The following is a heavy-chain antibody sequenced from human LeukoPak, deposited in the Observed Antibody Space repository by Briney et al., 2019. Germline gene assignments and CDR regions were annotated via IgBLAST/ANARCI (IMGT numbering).Heavy chain of an antibody. J-gene: IGHJ4*02. D-gene: IGHD2-2*01. CDR1: GFTFSSYA. V-gene: IGHV3-23*01. Sequence: GGSLRLSCAASGFTFSSYAMKWVRQAPGKGLEWVSTISGSGASTYYADSVKGRFTISRDNSQNTVYLQMNSLRAEDTAVYFCARSGYSSTWYLQNFELDYWGQGTLVTVSS. CDR3: ARSGYSSTWYLQNFELDY. CDR2: ISGSGAST.